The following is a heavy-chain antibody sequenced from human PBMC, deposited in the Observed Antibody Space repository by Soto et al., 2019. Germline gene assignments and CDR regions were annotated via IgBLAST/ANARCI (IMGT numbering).Heavy chain of an antibody. J-gene: IGHJ6*02. CDR2: IIPISGTA. CDR3: ARSQGSSTSLEIYYYYYYGMDV. V-gene: IGHV1-69*13. D-gene: IGHD2-2*01. CDR1: GGTLSSYA. Sequence: GASVTVSSKASGGTLSSYAISWVRQAPGQGLEWMGGIIPISGTANYAQKFQGRVTITADESTSTAYMELSSLRSEDTAVYYCARSQGSSTSLEIYYYYYYGMDVWGQGTTVTVSS.